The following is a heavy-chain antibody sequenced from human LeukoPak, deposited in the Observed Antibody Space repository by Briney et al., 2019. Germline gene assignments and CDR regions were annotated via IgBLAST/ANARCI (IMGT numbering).Heavy chain of an antibody. V-gene: IGHV4-4*07. CDR3: ARVLAGGEMTTNAFDI. CDR1: GGSISSYY. J-gene: IGHJ3*02. D-gene: IGHD4-17*01. Sequence: SEALSLTCTVSGGSISSYYWSWIRQPAGKGLEWIGRIYTSGSTNYNPSLKSRVTMSVDTSKNQFSLKLSSVTAADTAVYYCARVLAGGEMTTNAFDIWGQGTMVTVSS. CDR2: IYTSGST.